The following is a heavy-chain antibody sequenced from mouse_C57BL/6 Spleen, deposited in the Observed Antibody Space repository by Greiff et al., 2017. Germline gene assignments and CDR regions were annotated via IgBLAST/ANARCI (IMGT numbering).Heavy chain of an antibody. V-gene: IGHV1-26*01. CDR1: GYTFTDYY. CDR2: INPNNGGT. Sequence: EVQLQQSGPELVKPGASVKISCKASGYTFTDYYMNWVKQSHGKSLEWIGDINPNNGGTSYNQKFKGKATLTVDKSSSTAYMELRSLTSEDSAVYYCARGGISDYYGYFDYWGQGTTLTVSS. CDR3: ARGGISDYYGYFDY. J-gene: IGHJ2*01. D-gene: IGHD1-1*01.